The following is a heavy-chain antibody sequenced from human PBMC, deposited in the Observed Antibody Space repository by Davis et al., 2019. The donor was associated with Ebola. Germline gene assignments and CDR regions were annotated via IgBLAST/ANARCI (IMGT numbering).Heavy chain of an antibody. CDR1: GFTISSFA. CDR2: ITSSGGRT. J-gene: IGHJ3*02. V-gene: IGHV3-23*01. Sequence: AGSLRLSCAASGFTISSFAMTWARQAPGKGLAWVSAITSSGGRTYYADSVKGRFTISRDNSKDSAYLQMTSLRVEDTAVYYCATRFSNSDGALDIWGRGTLVTVSS. D-gene: IGHD1-7*01. CDR3: ATRFSNSDGALDI.